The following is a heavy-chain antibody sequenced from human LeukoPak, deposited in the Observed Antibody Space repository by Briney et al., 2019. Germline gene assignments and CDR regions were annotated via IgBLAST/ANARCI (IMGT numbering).Heavy chain of an antibody. Sequence: ASVKASCKASGYTFTSYGISWVRQAPGQGLEWMGWISAYNGNTNYAQKLQGRVTMTTDTSTSTAYMELRSLRSDDTAVYYCATGKIPLRYFDWLPHDYWGQGTLVTVSS. CDR3: ATGKIPLRYFDWLPHDY. D-gene: IGHD3-9*01. V-gene: IGHV1-18*04. CDR2: ISAYNGNT. J-gene: IGHJ4*02. CDR1: GYTFTSYG.